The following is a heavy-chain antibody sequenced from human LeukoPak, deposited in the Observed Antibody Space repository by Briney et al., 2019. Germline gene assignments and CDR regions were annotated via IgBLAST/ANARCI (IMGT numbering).Heavy chain of an antibody. Sequence: ASVKVSCKASGYTFTSYGISWVRQAPGQGLEWMGWISAYNGNTNYAQKLQGRVTMTTDTSASTAYMELRSLRSDDTAVYYCARVFGSSARQLLFDPWGQGTLVTVSS. D-gene: IGHD1-26*01. V-gene: IGHV1-18*01. CDR2: ISAYNGNT. J-gene: IGHJ5*02. CDR3: ARVFGSSARQLLFDP. CDR1: GYTFTSYG.